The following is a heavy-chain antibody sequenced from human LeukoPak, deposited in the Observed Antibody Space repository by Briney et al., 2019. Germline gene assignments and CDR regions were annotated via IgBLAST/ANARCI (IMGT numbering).Heavy chain of an antibody. Sequence: SETLSLTCTVSGGSISSYYWSWIRQPPGKGLEWIAFIYYSGTTNYNPSLKSRVTISLDTSKNQFSLKLISVTAADTAVYYCARGGWGSFDYWGQGTLVTVSS. CDR1: GGSISSYY. D-gene: IGHD1-26*01. CDR2: IYYSGTT. V-gene: IGHV4-59*01. J-gene: IGHJ4*02. CDR3: ARGGWGSFDY.